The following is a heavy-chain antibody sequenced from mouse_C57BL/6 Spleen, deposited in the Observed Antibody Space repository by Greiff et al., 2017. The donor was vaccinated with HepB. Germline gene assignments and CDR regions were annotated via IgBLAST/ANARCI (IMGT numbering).Heavy chain of an antibody. J-gene: IGHJ2*01. V-gene: IGHV5-6*02. CDR1: GFTFSSYG. CDR3: ARHDPHYFDY. Sequence: EVKLEESGGDLVKPGGSLKLSCAASGFTFSSYGMSWVRQTPDKRLEWVATISSGGSYTYYPDSVKGRFTISRDNAKNTLYLQMSSLKSEDTAMYYCARHDPHYFDYWGQGTTLTVSS. CDR2: ISSGGSYT.